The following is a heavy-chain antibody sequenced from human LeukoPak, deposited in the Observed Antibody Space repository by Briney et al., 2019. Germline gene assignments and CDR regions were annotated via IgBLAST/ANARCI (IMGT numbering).Heavy chain of an antibody. Sequence: GGSPRLSCAASGFGFSSYEMNWVRQAPGKGLEWVSYISSSGSTIYYADSVKGRFTISRDNAKNSLYLQMNSLRAEDTAVYYCARAVYSGGMRGAFDIWGQGTMVTVSS. CDR2: ISSSGSTI. CDR3: ARAVYSGGMRGAFDI. J-gene: IGHJ3*02. CDR1: GFGFSSYE. D-gene: IGHD2-15*01. V-gene: IGHV3-48*03.